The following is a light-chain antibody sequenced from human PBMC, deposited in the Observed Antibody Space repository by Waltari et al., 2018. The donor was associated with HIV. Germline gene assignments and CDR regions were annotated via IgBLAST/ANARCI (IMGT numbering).Light chain of an antibody. J-gene: IGKJ2*01. CDR1: RDLLYSSNNKSY. Sequence: DVVVTQSPASLAVSVGKWTTLKCKYSRDLLYSSNNKSYLAWYQQKAGQRPKLLIYWASTRESGVPDRFSGSGSGTDFTLTISSLQAEDVAVYYCQQYYSVPYTFGQGTKLEIK. CDR2: WAS. CDR3: QQYYSVPYT. V-gene: IGKV4-1*01.